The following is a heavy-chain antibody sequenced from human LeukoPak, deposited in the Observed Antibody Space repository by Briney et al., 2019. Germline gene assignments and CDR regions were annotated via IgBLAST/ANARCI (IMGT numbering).Heavy chain of an antibody. D-gene: IGHD3-9*01. CDR3: ARDGYYDILTGYRNWFDP. V-gene: IGHV1-2*02. J-gene: IGHJ5*02. CDR2: INPNSGGT. CDR1: GYTFTDYY. Sequence: ASVKVSCKASGYTFTDYYIHWVRQAPGQGLEWMGWINPNSGGTNYAQKFQGRVTMTRDTSISTAYMELSRLRSDDTAVYYCARDGYYDILTGYRNWFDPWGQGTLVTVSS.